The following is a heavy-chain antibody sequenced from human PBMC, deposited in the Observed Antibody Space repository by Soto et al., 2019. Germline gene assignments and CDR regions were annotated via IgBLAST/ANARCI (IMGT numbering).Heavy chain of an antibody. CDR2: IYHTGTT. CDR3: ARVMAAMQNWLDP. D-gene: IGHD2-2*01. Sequence: SETLSLTCSFSCGSIISIDYFWSWIRQPPGKGLEWIGFIYHTGTTYYNPSLRSRVTISIDTSKSQFSMKLNSVTAADTAVYYCARVMAAMQNWLDPWGQGTLVTVSS. V-gene: IGHV4-30-4*01. J-gene: IGHJ5*02. CDR1: CGSIISIDYF.